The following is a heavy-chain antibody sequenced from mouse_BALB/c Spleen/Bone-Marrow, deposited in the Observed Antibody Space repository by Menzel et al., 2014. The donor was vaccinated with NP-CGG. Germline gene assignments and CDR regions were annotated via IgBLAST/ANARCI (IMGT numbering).Heavy chain of an antibody. J-gene: IGHJ2*01. CDR2: INSNGGST. CDR3: ARDGPYFFDY. Sequence: VKLVESGGGLVQPGGSLKLSCAASGFTFSRYGMSWVRQTPDKRLELVATINSNGGSTYYPDSVKGRFTISRDNAKNTLYLQMSSLKSEDTAMYYCARDGPYFFDYWGRGTTLTVSS. D-gene: IGHD2-10*01. CDR1: GFTFSRYG. V-gene: IGHV5-6-3*01.